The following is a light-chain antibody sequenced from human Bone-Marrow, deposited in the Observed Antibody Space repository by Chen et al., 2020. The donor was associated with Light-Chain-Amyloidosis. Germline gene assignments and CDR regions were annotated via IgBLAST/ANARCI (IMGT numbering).Light chain of an antibody. Sequence: QSVLTQPPSVSAAPGQKVIISCSGSTSNIGENFVSWYQQLPGSAPTLLIYENDQRSSGIPKRFSGSKSGTSATLAITGLQTGDEADYYCGSWDDSRTAGVFGGGTRVTVL. J-gene: IGLJ2*01. CDR2: END. CDR1: TSNIGENF. V-gene: IGLV1-51*01. CDR3: GSWDDSRTAGV.